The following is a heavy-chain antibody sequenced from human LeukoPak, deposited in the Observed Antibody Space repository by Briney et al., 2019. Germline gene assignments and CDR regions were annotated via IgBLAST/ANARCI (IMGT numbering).Heavy chain of an antibody. J-gene: IGHJ4*02. CDR3: ARITVTTGGVDY. V-gene: IGHV4-39*01. CDR1: GGSISSSSYY. CDR2: IYYSGST. D-gene: IGHD4-17*01. Sequence: SETLSLTCTVSGGSISSSSYYWGWIRQPPGQGLEWIGSIYYSGSTYYNPSLKSRVTISVDTSKNQFSLKLSSVTAADTAVYYCARITVTTGGVDYWGQGALVTVSS.